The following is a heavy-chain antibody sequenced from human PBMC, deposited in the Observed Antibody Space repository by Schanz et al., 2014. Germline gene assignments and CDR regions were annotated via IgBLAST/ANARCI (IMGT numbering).Heavy chain of an antibody. CDR1: GFTFSSYG. V-gene: IGHV3-33*08. CDR3: ASPSGYSDYGTYFDF. CDR2: IWSDGSTK. J-gene: IGHJ4*02. Sequence: VQLLESGGGLVKPGGSLRLSCAASGFTFSSYGMHWVRQAPGKGPEWVAVIWSDGSTKYYADSVKGRFTISRDNAKNSVSLQMRRLRVEDTAVYYCASPSGYSDYGTYFDFWGQGTLVTVSS. D-gene: IGHD5-12*01.